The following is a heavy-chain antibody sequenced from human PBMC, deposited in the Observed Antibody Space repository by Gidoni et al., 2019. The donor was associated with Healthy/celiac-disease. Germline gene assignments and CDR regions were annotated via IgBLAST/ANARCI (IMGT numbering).Heavy chain of an antibody. V-gene: IGHV3-23*01. Sequence: EVQLLESGGGLVQPGGSLRLSCAASGFTFSSYAMSRVRQAPGKGLEWVSAISGSGGSTYYADSVKGRFTISRDKSKNTLYLQMNSLRAEDTAVYYCAKGIRAVAGTLSYWGQGTLVTVSS. CDR1: GFTFSSYA. D-gene: IGHD6-19*01. CDR2: ISGSGGST. CDR3: AKGIRAVAGTLSY. J-gene: IGHJ4*02.